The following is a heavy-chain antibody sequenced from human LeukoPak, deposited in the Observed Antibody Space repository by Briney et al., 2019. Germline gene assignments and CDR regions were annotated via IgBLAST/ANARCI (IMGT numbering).Heavy chain of an antibody. J-gene: IGHJ4*02. D-gene: IGHD6-19*01. Sequence: SETLSLTCAVYGGSFSGYYYSWIRQPPGRGLEWIGEIDHSGSPNYNPSLKSRVTISVDTSKNQFSLKLSSVTAADTAVYYCARGSISSSGWLVDYWGQGTLVTVSS. CDR3: ARGSISSSGWLVDY. CDR1: GGSFSGYY. V-gene: IGHV4-34*01. CDR2: IDHSGSP.